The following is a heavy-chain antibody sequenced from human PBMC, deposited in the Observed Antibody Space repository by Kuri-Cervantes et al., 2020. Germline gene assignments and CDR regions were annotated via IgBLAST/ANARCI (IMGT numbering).Heavy chain of an antibody. V-gene: IGHV4-30-4*01. J-gene: IGHJ4*02. CDR3: ARVQIAAAGFDY. D-gene: IGHD6-13*01. CDR1: GGSISGGDCY. Sequence: SETLSLTCTVSGGSISGGDCYWSWIRQPPGKGLEWIGYIYYSGSTYYNPSLKSRVTISVDTSKNQFSLKLSSVTAADTAVYYCARVQIAAAGFDYWGQGTLVTVSS. CDR2: IYYSGST.